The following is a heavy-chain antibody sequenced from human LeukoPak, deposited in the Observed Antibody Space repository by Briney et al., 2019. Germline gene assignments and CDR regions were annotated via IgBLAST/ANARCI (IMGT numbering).Heavy chain of an antibody. Sequence: ASVKVSCKASGYTFTGYFMHWVRQAPGQGLEWMAWINPNSGGTNYAQKFQGRVTMTRDTSISTAYMELSRLRSDDTAVYYCARGPRMATMVTSPISDYWGQGTLVTVSP. J-gene: IGHJ4*02. V-gene: IGHV1-2*02. CDR2: INPNSGGT. CDR3: ARGPRMATMVTSPISDY. CDR1: GYTFTGYF. D-gene: IGHD5-24*01.